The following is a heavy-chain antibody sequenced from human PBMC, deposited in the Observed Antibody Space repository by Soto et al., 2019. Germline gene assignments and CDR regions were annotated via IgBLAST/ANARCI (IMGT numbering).Heavy chain of an antibody. CDR2: MNPNSGNT. V-gene: IGHV1-8*01. Sequence: ASVKVSCKASGYTFTSYDINWVRQATGQGLEWMGWMNPNSGNTGYAQKFQGRVTMTRNTSISTAYMELSSLRSGDTAVYYCARGRPVYYVFWSGPPPYYYYYMDVWGKGTTVIVS. D-gene: IGHD3-3*01. CDR3: ARGRPVYYVFWSGPPPYYYYYMDV. J-gene: IGHJ6*03. CDR1: GYTFTSYD.